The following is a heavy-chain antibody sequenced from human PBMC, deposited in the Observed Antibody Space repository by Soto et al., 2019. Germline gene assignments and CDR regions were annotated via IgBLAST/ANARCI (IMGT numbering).Heavy chain of an antibody. Sequence: GGSLRLSCAASGFPFRSYAMSWVRQAPGKGLEWVSAISGSGGSTYYADSVKGRFTISRDNSKNTLYLQMNSLRAEDTAVYYCAKSTSYYYDSSGYSPFDYWGQGTLVTVSS. V-gene: IGHV3-23*01. D-gene: IGHD3-22*01. CDR2: ISGSGGST. CDR1: GFPFRSYA. J-gene: IGHJ4*02. CDR3: AKSTSYYYDSSGYSPFDY.